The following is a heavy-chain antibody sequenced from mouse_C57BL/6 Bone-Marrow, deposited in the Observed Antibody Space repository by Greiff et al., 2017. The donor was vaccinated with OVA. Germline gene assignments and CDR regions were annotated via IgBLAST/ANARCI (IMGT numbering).Heavy chain of an antibody. CDR3: TRDGYYAMDY. CDR2: ISSGGDYI. V-gene: IGHV5-9-1*02. J-gene: IGHJ4*01. D-gene: IGHD2-3*01. CDR1: GFTFSSYA. Sequence: EVQRVESGEGLVKPGGSLKLSCAASGFTFSSYAMSWVRQTPEKRLEWVAYISSGGDYIDYADTVKVRFTISRDNARNTLYLQMSSLKSEDTAMYYCTRDGYYAMDYWGQGTSVTVSS.